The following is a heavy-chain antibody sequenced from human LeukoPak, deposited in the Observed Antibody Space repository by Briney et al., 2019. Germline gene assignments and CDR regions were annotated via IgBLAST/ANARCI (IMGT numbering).Heavy chain of an antibody. V-gene: IGHV1-8*01. Sequence: GASVKVSCKASGYIFTSYDINWVRQATGQGLEWMGWMNPNSGNTGYAQKFQGRVTMTRNTSISTAYMELSSLRSEDTAVYYCARVVPAAGDAFDIWGQGTMVTVSS. J-gene: IGHJ3*02. CDR2: MNPNSGNT. CDR1: GYIFTSYD. D-gene: IGHD2-2*01. CDR3: ARVVPAAGDAFDI.